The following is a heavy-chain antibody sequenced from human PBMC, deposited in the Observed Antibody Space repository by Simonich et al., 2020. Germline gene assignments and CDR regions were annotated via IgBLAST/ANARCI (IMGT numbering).Heavy chain of an antibody. CDR3: ARVGYSNYYYYGMDV. CDR2: IYHIGST. CDR1: GYSISSGYY. V-gene: IGHV4-38-2*01. J-gene: IGHJ6*02. D-gene: IGHD6-13*01. Sequence: QVQLQESGPGLVKPSETLSLTCAVSGYSISSGYYWGWIRQPPGKGLEWIGSIYHIGSTYYTPSLKRRVTLSVDTSKNQFSLKLSSVTAADTAVYYCARVGYSNYYYYGMDVWGQGTTVTVSS.